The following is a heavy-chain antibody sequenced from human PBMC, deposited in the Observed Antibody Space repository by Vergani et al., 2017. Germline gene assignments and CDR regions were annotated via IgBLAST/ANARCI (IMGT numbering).Heavy chain of an antibody. J-gene: IGHJ4*02. CDR2: INSDGSST. V-gene: IGHV3-74*01. CDR3: ARGHDFWSGYYLNYFDY. D-gene: IGHD3-3*01. Sequence: EVQLVESGGGLVQPGGSLRLSCAASGFTFSSYWMHWVRQAPGKGLVWVSRINSDGSSTSYADSVKGRFTISRDNAKNTLYLQMNSLRAEDTAVYYCARGHDFWSGYYLNYFDYWGQGTLVTVSS. CDR1: GFTFSSYW.